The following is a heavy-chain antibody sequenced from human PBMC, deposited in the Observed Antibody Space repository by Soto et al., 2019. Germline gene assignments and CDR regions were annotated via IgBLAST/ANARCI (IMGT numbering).Heavy chain of an antibody. CDR1: GYTFTDYY. J-gene: IGHJ6*02. V-gene: IGHV1-2*04. D-gene: IGHD3-22*01. CDR3: AREPNNHYYHSNAPYYYYYGMDV. CDR2: INPNSGGT. Sequence: ASVKVSCKASGYTFTDYYMHWVRQAPGQGLEWMGWINPNSGGTNYAQKFQGWVTMTRDTSISTAYMELSRLRSDDTAVYYCAREPNNHYYHSNAPYYYYYGMDVWGQGTTVTVSS.